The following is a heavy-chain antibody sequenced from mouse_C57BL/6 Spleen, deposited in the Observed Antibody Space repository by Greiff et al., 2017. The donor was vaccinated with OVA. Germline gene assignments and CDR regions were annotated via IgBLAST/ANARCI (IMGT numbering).Heavy chain of an antibody. D-gene: IGHD1-1*01. CDR1: GYSFTSYY. Sequence: QVQLQQSGPELVKPGASVKISCKASGYSFTSYYIHWVKQRPGQGLEWIGWIYPGSGNTKYNEKFKGKATLTADTSSSTAYMQLSSLTSEDSAVYYCARWITTPLDYWGQGTSVTVSS. V-gene: IGHV1-66*01. J-gene: IGHJ4*01. CDR2: IYPGSGNT. CDR3: ARWITTPLDY.